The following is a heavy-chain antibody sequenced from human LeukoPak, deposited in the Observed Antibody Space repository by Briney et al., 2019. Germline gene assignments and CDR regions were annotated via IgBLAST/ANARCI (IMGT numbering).Heavy chain of an antibody. CDR1: GFIFSTYA. V-gene: IGHV3-33*01. CDR2: IWSDGKNK. J-gene: IGHJ4*02. Sequence: PGTSLRLSCAVSGFIFSTYAMHWVRQAPGKGLEWVAVIWSDGKNKYYPDSVKGRFTISRDSSNNTLYLQMNSLRAEDTAMYYCARDRTMGDISAWPRGPEYWGQGTLVSVSS. D-gene: IGHD6-19*01. CDR3: ARDRTMGDISAWPRGPEY.